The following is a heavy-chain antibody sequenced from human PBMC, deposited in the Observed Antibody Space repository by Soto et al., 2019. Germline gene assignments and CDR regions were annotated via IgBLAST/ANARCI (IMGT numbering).Heavy chain of an antibody. D-gene: IGHD3-10*01. CDR3: ASHDGGSGSSSRVGYYYYGMDV. V-gene: IGHV1-69*12. J-gene: IGHJ6*02. Sequence: QVQLVQSGAEVKKPGSSVKVSCKASGGTFSSYAISWVRQAPGQGLEWMGGIIPIFGTADYAQKVQGRVTITADESTSTAYMELSSLRSQDTAVYYCASHDGGSGSSSRVGYYYYGMDVWGQGTTVTVSS. CDR1: GGTFSSYA. CDR2: IIPIFGTA.